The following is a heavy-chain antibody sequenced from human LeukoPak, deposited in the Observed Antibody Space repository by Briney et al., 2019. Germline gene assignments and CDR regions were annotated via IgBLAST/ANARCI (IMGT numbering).Heavy chain of an antibody. V-gene: IGHV3-23*01. J-gene: IGHJ4*02. CDR1: GFTFSSYS. CDR2: ISASGGST. D-gene: IGHD3-16*01. CDR3: AKGHQLIRGGYFDY. Sequence: GGSLRLSCAASGFTFSSYSINWVRQAPGKGLERVSVISASGGSTYFADTVKGGFTISRDNSRKTLYKQMNSLRADDTAVYFCAKGHQLIRGGYFDYWGQGTLVTVSS.